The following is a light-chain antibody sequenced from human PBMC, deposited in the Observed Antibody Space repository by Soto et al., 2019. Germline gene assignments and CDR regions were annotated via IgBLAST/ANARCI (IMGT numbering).Light chain of an antibody. CDR3: QQYSTSPYN. V-gene: IGKV1-5*03. CDR2: KAS. J-gene: IGKJ2*01. Sequence: DIPMTQSPSTLSASVGDRVTITCRASQSMSRWLAWYQQKPGKAPKLLIYKASTLESGVPLRFSGSGSGTEFTLTISSVQPDDCAPYYCQQYSTSPYNFGQGTRLEIK. CDR1: QSMSRW.